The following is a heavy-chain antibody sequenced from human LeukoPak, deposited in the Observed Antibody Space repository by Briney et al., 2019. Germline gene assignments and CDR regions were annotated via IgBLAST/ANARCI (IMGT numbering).Heavy chain of an antibody. D-gene: IGHD6-19*01. CDR1: GFAFSASG. J-gene: IGHJ6*03. CDR3: AKDATAVPGTVYMDV. CDR2: IDISGNTI. Sequence: PGGSLRLSCAASGFAFSASGMHWVRQAPGKGLEWLSHIDISGNTIHYADSVEGRFTISRDNAKNSVYLQMSSLRDEDTALYYCAKDATAVPGTVYMDVWGKGTTVTVSS. V-gene: IGHV3-48*02.